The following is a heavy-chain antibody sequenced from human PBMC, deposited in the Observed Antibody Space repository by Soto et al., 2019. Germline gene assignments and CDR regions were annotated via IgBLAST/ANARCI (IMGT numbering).Heavy chain of an antibody. V-gene: IGHV3-74*01. CDR2: LDNDGTNT. CDR1: GFTFSTYW. D-gene: IGHD7-27*01. CDR3: ARDVGTYFDY. Sequence: EVQLVESGGGLVQPGGSLRLSCAASGFTFSTYWMHWVRQAPGKGLVWVSRLDNDGTNTRYADSVKGRFTVSRDNGKNTVYLQMDSLRAEDTAVYYCARDVGTYFDYWGQGTLVTVSS. J-gene: IGHJ4*02.